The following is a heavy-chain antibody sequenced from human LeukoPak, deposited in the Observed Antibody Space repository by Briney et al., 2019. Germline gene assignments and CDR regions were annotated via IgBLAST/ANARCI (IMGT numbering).Heavy chain of an antibody. D-gene: IGHD3-22*01. CDR3: AKCRYDSSGYYFDY. CDR2: TSTNGGTT. V-gene: IGHV3-64*01. J-gene: IGHJ4*02. Sequence: GGSLRLSCAASGFTFSSFAMHWVRQAPGKGLEYVSGTSTNGGTTYYANSVKGRFTVSRDNSKNTLYLQMGSLRAEDTAVYSCAKCRYDSSGYYFDYWGQGTLVTVSS. CDR1: GFTFSSFA.